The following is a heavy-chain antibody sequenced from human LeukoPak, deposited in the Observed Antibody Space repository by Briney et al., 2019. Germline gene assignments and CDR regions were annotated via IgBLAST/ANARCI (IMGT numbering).Heavy chain of an antibody. CDR1: GGTFSSYA. Sequence: ASVKVSCKASGGTFSSYAISWVRQAPGQGLEWMGGIIPIFGTANYAQKFQGRVTITTDESTSTAYMELSSLRSEDTAVYYCARVGSGSYREGYFDYWGQGTLVTVSS. D-gene: IGHD1-26*01. J-gene: IGHJ4*02. V-gene: IGHV1-69*05. CDR3: ARVGSGSYREGYFDY. CDR2: IIPIFGTA.